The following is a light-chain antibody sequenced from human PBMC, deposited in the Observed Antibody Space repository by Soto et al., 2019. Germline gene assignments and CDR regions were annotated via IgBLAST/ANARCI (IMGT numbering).Light chain of an antibody. CDR1: QGISNY. CDR2: TAS. V-gene: IGKV1-9*01. Sequence: DIQLTQSPSFLSASVGDRVTITCRASQGISNYLAWYQQKAGKAPTLLIHTASTWQNGAPSRFSGSGSGTEFTLTISSLQPEDLAAYYCQHRYSYPLTFGGGTRVEIK. CDR3: QHRYSYPLT. J-gene: IGKJ4*01.